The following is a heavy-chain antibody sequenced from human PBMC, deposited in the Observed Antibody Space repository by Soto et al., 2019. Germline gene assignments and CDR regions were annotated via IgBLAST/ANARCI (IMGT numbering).Heavy chain of an antibody. CDR1: GFIFSIYG. V-gene: IGHV3-30*02. CDR3: AKSGRGGWYFDL. D-gene: IGHD3-16*01. CDR2: IWYDGSNK. Sequence: PVGSLRLSCTASGFIFSIYGMHWVRHAPGKGLEWVAIIWYDGSNKYYADSVKGRFTISRDNSKNTLYLQMNSLRAEDTAVYYCAKSGRGGWYFDLWGRGTLVTVSS. J-gene: IGHJ2*01.